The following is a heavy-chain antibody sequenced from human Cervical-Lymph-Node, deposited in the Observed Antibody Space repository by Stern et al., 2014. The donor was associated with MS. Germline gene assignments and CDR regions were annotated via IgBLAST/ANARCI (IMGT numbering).Heavy chain of an antibody. CDR3: ARAYTYYSHSAAY. Sequence: VQLVESGAEVKKPGSSVKVSCKASGGTFSSYEISWVRQAPGQGLEGMGGIIPTFDTPTYAQKFQDRVTISADESTSTAYMELSTLKSEDTAIYFCARAYTYYSHSAAYWGQGTLVTVSS. D-gene: IGHD3-22*01. CDR1: GGTFSSYE. CDR2: IIPTFDTP. V-gene: IGHV1-69*01. J-gene: IGHJ4*02.